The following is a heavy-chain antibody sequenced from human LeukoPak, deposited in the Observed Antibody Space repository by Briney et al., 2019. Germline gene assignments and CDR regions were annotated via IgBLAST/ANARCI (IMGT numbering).Heavy chain of an antibody. J-gene: IGHJ4*02. V-gene: IGHV4-34*01. D-gene: IGHD5-24*01. Sequence: MTSETLSLTCAVYGGSFSGYYWSWIRQRPGKGLEWIGEINHSGSTNYNPSLKSRVTISVDTSKNQFSLKLSSVTAADTAVYYCARDKGGYSYDYWGQGTLVTVSS. CDR3: ARDKGGYSYDY. CDR1: GGSFSGYY. CDR2: INHSGST.